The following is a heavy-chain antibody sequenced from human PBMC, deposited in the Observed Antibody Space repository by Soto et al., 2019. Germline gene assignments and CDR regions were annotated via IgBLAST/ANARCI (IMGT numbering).Heavy chain of an antibody. Sequence: SETLSLTCTVSGGSISNYYWGWIRQPPGKGLEWIANIYYSGITYYNPSLKSRVAISVDTSKNQFSLKLSSVTAADTAIYYCARSNSGYYKWFDPWGQGTLVTVSS. CDR3: ARSNSGYYKWFDP. V-gene: IGHV4-39*01. CDR1: GGSISNYY. J-gene: IGHJ5*02. CDR2: IYYSGIT. D-gene: IGHD3-22*01.